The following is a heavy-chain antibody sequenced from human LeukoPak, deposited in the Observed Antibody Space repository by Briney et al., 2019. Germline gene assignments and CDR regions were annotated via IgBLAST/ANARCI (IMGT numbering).Heavy chain of an antibody. CDR1: GFTFSSYS. CDR2: ISSSSSYI. D-gene: IGHD6-13*01. J-gene: IGHJ5*02. CDR3: ARDVPEEIAAAGIAWFDP. Sequence: GGSLRLSCAASGFTFSSYSMNWVRQAPGKGLEWVSSISSSSSYIYYADSVKGGFTISRDTAKNSLYLQMNSLRAEDTAVYYCARDVPEEIAAAGIAWFDPWGQGTLVTVSS. V-gene: IGHV3-21*01.